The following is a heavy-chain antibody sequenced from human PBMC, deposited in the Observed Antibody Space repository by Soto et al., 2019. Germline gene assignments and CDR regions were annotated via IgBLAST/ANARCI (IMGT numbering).Heavy chain of an antibody. J-gene: IGHJ4*02. V-gene: IGHV3-30*18. CDR1: GFTFSSYG. CDR3: AKDPGYSSSWGVFDY. D-gene: IGHD6-13*01. CDR2: ISYDGSNK. Sequence: QVQLVESGGGVVQPGRSLRLSCAASGFTFSSYGMHWVRQAPGKGLEWVAVISYDGSNKYYADSVKGRFTISRDNSKNTLYLQMNSLRAEDTAVYYCAKDPGYSSSWGVFDYWGQGTLVTVSS.